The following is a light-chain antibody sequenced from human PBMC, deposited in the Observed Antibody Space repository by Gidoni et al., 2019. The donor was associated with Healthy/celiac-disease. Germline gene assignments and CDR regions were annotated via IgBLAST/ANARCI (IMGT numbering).Light chain of an antibody. J-gene: IGKJ1*01. CDR2: AAS. CDR3: QQSYSKGT. V-gene: IGKV1-39*01. Sequence: DIQMTQSPSSLSASVGDRVTITCRASQSISSYLNWYQQKPGKAPKLLIYAASSLQSGVPSRFSGSGSGTDFTLTISSLQPEDFATYYCQQSYSKGTFXXXTKVEIK. CDR1: QSISSY.